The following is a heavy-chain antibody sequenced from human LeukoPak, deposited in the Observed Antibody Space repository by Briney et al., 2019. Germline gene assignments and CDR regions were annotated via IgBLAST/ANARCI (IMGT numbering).Heavy chain of an antibody. CDR1: GFIFSDYS. CDR3: ARDGPYSSSND. V-gene: IGHV3-48*01. D-gene: IGHD6-6*01. J-gene: IGHJ4*02. Sequence: GGSLRLSCAASGFIFSDYSMNWVRQAPGKGLEGVSHITSSSSTIYYADSVKGRFTISRDNGKNPLYLQMNSLRAEDTAVYYCARDGPYSSSNDWGQGPLVTVSS. CDR2: ITSSSSTI.